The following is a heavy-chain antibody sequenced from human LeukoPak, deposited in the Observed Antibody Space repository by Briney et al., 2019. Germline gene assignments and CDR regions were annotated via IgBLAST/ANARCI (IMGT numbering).Heavy chain of an antibody. CDR1: EFTFSSYG. D-gene: IGHD1-26*01. J-gene: IGHJ4*02. Sequence: GGSLRLSCAASEFTFSSYGMSWVRQAPGKGLEWVSAISGSGGSTYYADSVKGRFTISRDNSKNTLYLQMNSLRAEDTAVYYCAKDLDFNSGSYSDYWGQGTLVTVSS. CDR3: AKDLDFNSGSYSDY. CDR2: ISGSGGST. V-gene: IGHV3-23*01.